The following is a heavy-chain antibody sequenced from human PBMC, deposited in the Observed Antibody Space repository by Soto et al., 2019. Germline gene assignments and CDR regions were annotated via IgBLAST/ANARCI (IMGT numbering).Heavy chain of an antibody. Sequence: PGGSLRLSCAASGFTFSCSAMHWVRQASGKGLEWVGRIRSKANSYATAYAASVKGRFTISRDDSKNTAYLQMNSLKTEDTAVYYCTRLYSSGSDDFDYWGQGTLVTVSS. CDR1: GFTFSCSA. V-gene: IGHV3-73*01. D-gene: IGHD6-19*01. J-gene: IGHJ4*02. CDR3: TRLYSSGSDDFDY. CDR2: IRSKANSYAT.